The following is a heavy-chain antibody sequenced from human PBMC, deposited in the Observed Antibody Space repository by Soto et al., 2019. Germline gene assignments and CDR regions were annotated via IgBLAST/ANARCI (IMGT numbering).Heavy chain of an antibody. CDR1: GFTFSSYS. CDR3: ARDIGDYYDSSGYYYGMDV. J-gene: IGHJ6*02. V-gene: IGHV3-48*02. D-gene: IGHD3-22*01. Sequence: HPGGSLRLSCAASGFTFSSYSMNWVRQAPGKGLEWVSYISSSSSTIYYADSVKGRFTISRDNAKNSLYLQMNSLRDEDTAVYYCARDIGDYYDSSGYYYGMDVWGQGTTVTVSS. CDR2: ISSSSSTI.